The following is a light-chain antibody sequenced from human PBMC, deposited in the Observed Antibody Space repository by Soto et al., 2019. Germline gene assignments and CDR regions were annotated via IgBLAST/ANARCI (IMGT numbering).Light chain of an antibody. CDR1: QSVSSNY. V-gene: IGKV3-20*01. CDR3: HHYGNSPPNT. CDR2: GAS. J-gene: IGKJ2*01. Sequence: IVLTQSPGTLSLSPGERATLSCRASQSVSSNYLAWYQQRPGQAPRVLIYGASSRATGIPDRFSGSGSGTDFTLTISRLEPEDFAVYFCHHYGNSPPNTFGQGTKVEIK.